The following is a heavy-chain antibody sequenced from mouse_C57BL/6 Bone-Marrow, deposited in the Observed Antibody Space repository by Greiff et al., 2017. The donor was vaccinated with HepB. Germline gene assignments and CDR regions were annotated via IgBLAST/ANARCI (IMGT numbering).Heavy chain of an antibody. V-gene: IGHV5-9-1*02. Sequence: DVMLVESGEGLVKPGGSLKLSCAASGFTFSSYAMSWVRQTPEKRLEWVAYISSGGDYIYYADTVKGRFTISRDNARNTLYLQMSSLKSEDKAMYYCTREGLPYYFDYWGQGTTLTVSS. CDR2: ISSGGDYI. CDR3: TREGLPYYFDY. J-gene: IGHJ2*01. D-gene: IGHD2-4*01. CDR1: GFTFSSYA.